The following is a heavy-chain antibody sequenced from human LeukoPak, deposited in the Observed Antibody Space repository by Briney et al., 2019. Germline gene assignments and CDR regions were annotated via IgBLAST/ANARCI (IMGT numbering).Heavy chain of an antibody. CDR3: AKCVLTSYYYYGMDV. CDR1: GFTFSSYA. J-gene: IGHJ6*02. CDR2: ISGSGGST. D-gene: IGHD3-9*01. Sequence: GGSLRLSCAASGFTFSSYAMSWVRQAPGKGLEWVSAISGSGGSTYYADSVKGRFTISRDNSKNTLYLQMNSLRAEDMAVYYCAKCVLTSYYYYGMDVWGQGTTVTVSS. V-gene: IGHV3-23*01.